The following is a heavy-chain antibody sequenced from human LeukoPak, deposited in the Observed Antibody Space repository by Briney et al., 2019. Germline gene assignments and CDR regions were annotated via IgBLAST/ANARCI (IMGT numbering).Heavy chain of an antibody. D-gene: IGHD6-19*01. J-gene: IGHJ4*02. CDR1: GSSINSGYY. Sequence: PSETLSLTCAVSGSSINSGYYWGWIRQPPRKGLEWIGSIYHSGSTYYNPSLKSRVTISVDTSKNHFSLKLSSVTAADTAVYYCARGIDTSGWYDYWGQGTLVTVSS. V-gene: IGHV4-38-2*01. CDR3: ARGIDTSGWYDY. CDR2: IYHSGST.